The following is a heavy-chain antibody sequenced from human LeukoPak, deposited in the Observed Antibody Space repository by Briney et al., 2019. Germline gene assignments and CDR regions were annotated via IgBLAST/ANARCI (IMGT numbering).Heavy chain of an antibody. CDR3: AKRGCDTTTCSYYFDY. CDR1: GFTFSSYS. V-gene: IGHV3-23*01. D-gene: IGHD2-2*01. Sequence: GGSLRLSCAASGFTFSSYSMSWVRQVPGKGLEWVSVIGSGGSGGTSYADSVRGRFTMSRDDSKDTLFLQMNSLRAEDTAVYYCAKRGCDTTTCSYYFDYWGRGTLVTVSS. CDR2: IGSGGSGGT. J-gene: IGHJ4*02.